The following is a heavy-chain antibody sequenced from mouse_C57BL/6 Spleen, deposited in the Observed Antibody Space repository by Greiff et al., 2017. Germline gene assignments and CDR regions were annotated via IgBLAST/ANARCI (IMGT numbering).Heavy chain of an antibody. D-gene: IGHD1-1*02. CDR1: GFSFNTYA. CDR3: VRYGFAY. Sequence: DVKLVESGGGLVQPKGSLKLSCAASGFSFNTYAMNWVRQAPGKGLEWVARIRSKSNNYATYYADSVKDRFTISRDDSESMLYLQMNNLKTEDTAMYYCVRYGFAYWGQGTLVTVSA. CDR2: IRSKSNNYAT. V-gene: IGHV10-1*01. J-gene: IGHJ3*01.